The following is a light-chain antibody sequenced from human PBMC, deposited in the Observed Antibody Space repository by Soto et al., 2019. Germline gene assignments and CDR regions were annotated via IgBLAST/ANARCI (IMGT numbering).Light chain of an antibody. CDR3: LMWDSSSDVF. CDR2: NDS. J-gene: IGLJ2*01. V-gene: IGLV3-21*04. CDR1: NIGSRS. Sequence: SYELTQSPSVSVAPGKTASITCGGNNIGSRSVHWYQQKPGQAPVLVMYNDSDRPSGITERFSGSNSGNTATLTISRVEAGDEADYYCLMWDSSSDVFFGGGTQLTVL.